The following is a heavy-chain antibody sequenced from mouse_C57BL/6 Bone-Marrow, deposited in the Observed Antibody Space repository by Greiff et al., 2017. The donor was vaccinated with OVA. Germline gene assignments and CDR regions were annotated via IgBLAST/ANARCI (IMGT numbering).Heavy chain of an antibody. CDR3: ARSGAYSNSFAY. CDR2: INPNNGGT. Sequence: EVQLQQSGPELVKPGASVKMSCKASGYTFTDYNMHWVKQSHGKSLEWIGYINPNNGGTSYNQKFKGKATLTVNKSSSTAYMELRSLTSEDSAVYYCARSGAYSNSFAYWGQGTLVTVSA. J-gene: IGHJ3*01. CDR1: GYTFTDYN. D-gene: IGHD2-5*01. V-gene: IGHV1-22*01.